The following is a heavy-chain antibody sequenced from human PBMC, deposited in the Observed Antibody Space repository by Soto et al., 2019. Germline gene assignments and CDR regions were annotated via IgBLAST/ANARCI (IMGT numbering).Heavy chain of an antibody. V-gene: IGHV1-46*01. D-gene: IGHD3-22*01. Sequence: GASVKVSCKSSEYTFINYYIHWVRQAPGQGLEWVGIISPTGGSISYAQTLQGRVTVTRDTSTSTIYMELSSLRSEDTAVYYCASSTYYDSSDYAGAFDIWGQGTMVTVSS. J-gene: IGHJ3*02. CDR1: EYTFINYY. CDR2: ISPTGGSI. CDR3: ASSTYYDSSDYAGAFDI.